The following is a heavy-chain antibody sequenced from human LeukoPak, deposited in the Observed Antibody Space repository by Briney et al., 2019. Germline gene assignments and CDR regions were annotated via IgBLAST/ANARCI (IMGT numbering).Heavy chain of an antibody. CDR2: ISYDGTNK. CDR1: GFTFNNYA. J-gene: IGHJ4*02. V-gene: IGHV3-30*04. CDR3: ARVPHYYDNSGSYYFDY. Sequence: GRSLRLSCAASGFTFNNYAMHWVRQAPGKGLEWVAVISYDGTNKYYADSVKGRFTISRDNSKNTLYVQMNSLKTEDTAVYYCARVPHYYDNSGSYYFDYWGQGTLVTVSS. D-gene: IGHD3-22*01.